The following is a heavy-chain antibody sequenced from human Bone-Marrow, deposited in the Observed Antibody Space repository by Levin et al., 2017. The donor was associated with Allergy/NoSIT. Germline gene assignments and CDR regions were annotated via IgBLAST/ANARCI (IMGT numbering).Heavy chain of an antibody. V-gene: IGHV3-48*04. J-gene: IGHJ6*02. Sequence: GESLKISCAASGFTFSSYSMNWVRQAPGKGLEWVSYISSSSSTIYYADSVKGRFTISRDNAKNSLYLQMNSLRAEDTAVYYCAREYSSSWSRTPYIYYYYGMDVWGQGTTVTVSS. D-gene: IGHD6-13*01. CDR2: ISSSSSTI. CDR3: AREYSSSWSRTPYIYYYYGMDV. CDR1: GFTFSSYS.